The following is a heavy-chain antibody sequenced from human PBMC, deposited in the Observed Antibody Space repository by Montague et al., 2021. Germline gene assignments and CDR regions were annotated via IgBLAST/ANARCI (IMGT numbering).Heavy chain of an antibody. J-gene: IGHJ5*02. CDR3: ARSRYSKGGSCYSGFDP. CDR1: GGSISSTSYY. Sequence: SETLSLTCTVSGGSISSTSYYWGWIRQPPGKELEFIGVIYYNGSTYHNPSLKSRVTVSIDTSKNQFSLKLISVTAADTAVYFCARSRYSKGGSCYSGFDPWGQGTLVTVSS. V-gene: IGHV4-39*01. CDR2: IYYNGST. D-gene: IGHD2-2*01.